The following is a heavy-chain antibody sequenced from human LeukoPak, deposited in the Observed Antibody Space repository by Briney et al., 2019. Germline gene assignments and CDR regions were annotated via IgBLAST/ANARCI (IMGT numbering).Heavy chain of an antibody. D-gene: IGHD6-13*01. V-gene: IGHV4-34*01. CDR3: ARGGGSSWYVDY. Sequence: SETLSLTCAVYGGSFSDYYWSWIRQPPGKGLEWIGEINHSGSTDCSPSLKSRVTISVDTSKNQFSLKLSSVTAADTAVYYCARGGGSSWYVDYWGQRTLVTVSS. CDR1: GGSFSDYY. J-gene: IGHJ4*02. CDR2: INHSGST.